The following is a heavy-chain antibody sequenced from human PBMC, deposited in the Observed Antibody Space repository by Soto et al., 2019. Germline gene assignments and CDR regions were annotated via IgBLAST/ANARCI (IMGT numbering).Heavy chain of an antibody. CDR2: IDPSDSYT. J-gene: IGHJ6*02. V-gene: IGHV5-10-1*01. CDR1: GYSFTSYW. D-gene: IGHD2-2*01. Sequence: PGESLKISCKTSGYSFTSYWISWVRQMPGKGLEWMGRIDPSDSYTNYSPSFQGHVTISADKSISTAYLQRSSLKASDTAMYYCARLYCSSTSCNYGMDVWGQGTTVTVSS. CDR3: ARLYCSSTSCNYGMDV.